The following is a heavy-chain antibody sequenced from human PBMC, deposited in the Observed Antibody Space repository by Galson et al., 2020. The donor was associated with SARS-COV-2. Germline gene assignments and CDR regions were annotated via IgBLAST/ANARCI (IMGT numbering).Heavy chain of an antibody. V-gene: IGHV4-38-2*01. D-gene: IGHD2-15*01. CDR2: IYHSGST. CDR3: TTYSVIVVAPTPLRSDY. J-gene: IGHJ4*02. CDR1: GYSISSGYF. Sequence: SETLSLTCSVSGYSISSGYFWGWIRQPPGKGLEWMGSIYHSGSTYYNPSLKSRLTISVDTSNNQFSLKLSSVTAAATAVYYCTTYSVIVVAPTPLRSDYWGQGTLGTVPS.